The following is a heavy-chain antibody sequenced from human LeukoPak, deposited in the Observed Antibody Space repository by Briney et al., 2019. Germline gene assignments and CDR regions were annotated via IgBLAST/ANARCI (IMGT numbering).Heavy chain of an antibody. D-gene: IGHD4-17*01. CDR3: VKALSSTVTTKKKFDY. CDR2: ISSNGGST. CDR1: GFTFSTYA. Sequence: GGSLRLSCSASGFTFSTYAMHWVRQAPGKGLEYVSGISSNGGSTYYADSVKDRLTISRDNSKNTLYLQMSSLRPEDTAIYYCVKALSSTVTTKKKFDYWGQGTLVTVSS. J-gene: IGHJ4*02. V-gene: IGHV3-64D*06.